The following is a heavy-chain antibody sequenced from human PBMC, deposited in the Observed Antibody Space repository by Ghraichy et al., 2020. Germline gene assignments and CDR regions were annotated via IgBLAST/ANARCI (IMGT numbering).Heavy chain of an antibody. CDR2: IKQDGSEK. V-gene: IGHV3-7*03. CDR1: GFTFSSYW. J-gene: IGHJ4*02. D-gene: IGHD6-6*01. Sequence: GGSLRLSCAASGFTFSSYWMNWVRQAPGKGLEWVANIKQDGSEKYYVDSVKGRFTISRDNAKNSLYLQMNSLRAEDTAVYYCARDLAGIAARLTNNPFDYWGQGTLVTVSS. CDR3: ARDLAGIAARLTNNPFDY.